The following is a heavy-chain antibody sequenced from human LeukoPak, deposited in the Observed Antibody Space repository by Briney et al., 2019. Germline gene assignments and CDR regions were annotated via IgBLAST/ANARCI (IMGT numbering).Heavy chain of an antibody. CDR1: GFTLSNYD. J-gene: IGHJ4*02. CDR3: ARGSAY. Sequence: GGSLRLSCAASGFTLSNYDMNWVRQAPGKGLEWISYISSSGLTIYYAGSVKGRFTISRDNPKNLLYLQMNSLRAEDTAVYYCARGSAYWGPRTLVTVSS. CDR2: ISSSGLTI. V-gene: IGHV3-48*03.